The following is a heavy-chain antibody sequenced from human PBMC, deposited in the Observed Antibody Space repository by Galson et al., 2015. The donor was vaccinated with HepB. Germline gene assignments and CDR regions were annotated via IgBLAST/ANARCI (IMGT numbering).Heavy chain of an antibody. CDR3: ATQRWAIFDY. J-gene: IGHJ4*02. CDR1: GFTFSSYA. CDR2: IKTDGSEE. V-gene: IGHV3-7*03. D-gene: IGHD2-2*01. Sequence: SLRLSCAASGFTFSSYAMSWVRQAPGKGLEWVANIKTDGSEEWYVDSVKGRFTVSRDNAKNSLFLQLNSLRAEDTGVYYCATQRWAIFDYWGQGTLVTVS.